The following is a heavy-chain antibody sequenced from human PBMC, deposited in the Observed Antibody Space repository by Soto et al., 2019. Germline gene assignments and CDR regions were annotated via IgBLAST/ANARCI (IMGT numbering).Heavy chain of an antibody. J-gene: IGHJ4*02. D-gene: IGHD3-3*02. CDR3: AFLDTSLDFDF. V-gene: IGHV5-10-1*01. Sequence: GASLKISCEGSEYRFTSYWISWVRQMPGKGPEWMGRIDPSNSYTHYSPSFHGHVTISADNSISTAYLQWSNLRASDTAIYYCAFLDTSLDFDFWGQGTLVTVSS. CDR2: IDPSNSYT. CDR1: EYRFTSYW.